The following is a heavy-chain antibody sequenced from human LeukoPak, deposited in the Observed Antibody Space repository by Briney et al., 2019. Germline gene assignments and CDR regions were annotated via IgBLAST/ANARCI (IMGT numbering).Heavy chain of an antibody. V-gene: IGHV3-7*01. D-gene: IGHD6-13*01. CDR1: GFTFSSYW. CDR3: ARGDRGTAAGNNWFNP. CDR2: IKQDGSEK. Sequence: GGSLRLACAASGFTFSSYWMSWVGQAPGKGLEWVANIKQDGSEKYYVDSVKGRFTISRDNAKNSLYLQMNSLRVEDTAVYYCARGDRGTAAGNNWFNPWGQGTLVTVSS. J-gene: IGHJ5*02.